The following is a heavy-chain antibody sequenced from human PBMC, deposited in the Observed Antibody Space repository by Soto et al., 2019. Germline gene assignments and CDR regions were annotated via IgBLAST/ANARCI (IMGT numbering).Heavy chain of an antibody. Sequence: QVQLVESGGGVVQPGRSLRLSCAASGFTFSSYGMHWVRQAPGKGLEWVAVISYDGSNKYYADSVKGRFTISRDNSKNTLYLQMNSPRAEDTAVYYCAKEGGDGSGSLDYWGQGTLVTVSS. V-gene: IGHV3-30*18. CDR1: GFTFSSYG. D-gene: IGHD3-10*01. CDR3: AKEGGDGSGSLDY. J-gene: IGHJ4*02. CDR2: ISYDGSNK.